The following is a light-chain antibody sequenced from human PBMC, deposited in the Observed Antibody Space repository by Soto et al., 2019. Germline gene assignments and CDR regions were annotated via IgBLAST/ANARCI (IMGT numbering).Light chain of an antibody. V-gene: IGKV3-20*01. Sequence: ETVLTQSPGTLSLSPGESATLSCRASHSVSSGYLAWYQQKPGQAPRLLIYGASSRATDTPDRFSGSGSGTEFTLTISSLQPEDFAVYYCQQYNNWPPYTFGQGTRLEI. CDR3: QQYNNWPPYT. J-gene: IGKJ5*01. CDR2: GAS. CDR1: HSVSSGY.